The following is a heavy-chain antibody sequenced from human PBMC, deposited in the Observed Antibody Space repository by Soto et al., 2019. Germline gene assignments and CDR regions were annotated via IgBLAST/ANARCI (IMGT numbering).Heavy chain of an antibody. CDR3: ARDLVDTAMAAYYYYGMDV. D-gene: IGHD5-18*01. CDR2: IIPIFGTA. CDR1: GGTFSSYA. J-gene: IGHJ6*02. V-gene: IGHV1-69*05. Sequence: VKVSCKASGGTFSSYAISWVRQAPGQGLEWMGGIIPIFGTANYAQKFQGRVTITRDTSASTAYMELSSLRSEDTAVYYCARDLVDTAMAAYYYYGMDVWGQGTTVTVSS.